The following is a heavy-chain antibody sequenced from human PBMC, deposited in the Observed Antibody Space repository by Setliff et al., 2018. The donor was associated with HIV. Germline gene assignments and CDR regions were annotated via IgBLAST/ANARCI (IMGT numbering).Heavy chain of an antibody. CDR3: ARGNNDLESFDY. Sequence: ETLSLTCNVSGDSLNTYYWSWIRQSGGKGLEWIGRIYASGQTTFNPSLKSRVRMSVDTSKNQFSLKLTSVTASDTAVYYCARGNNDLESFDYWGQGAPVTVSS. D-gene: IGHD3-3*01. V-gene: IGHV4-4*07. CDR1: GDSLNTYY. J-gene: IGHJ4*02. CDR2: IYASGQT.